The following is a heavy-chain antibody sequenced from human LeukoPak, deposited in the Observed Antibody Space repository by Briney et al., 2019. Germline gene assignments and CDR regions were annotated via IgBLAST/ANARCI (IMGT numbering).Heavy chain of an antibody. CDR2: INHSGST. V-gene: IGHV4-34*01. J-gene: IGHJ5*02. CDR3: ARDKGQYGSGTPGFTWFDP. D-gene: IGHD3-10*01. CDR1: GGSFSGYY. Sequence: SETLSLTCAVYGGSFSGYYWSWIRQPPGKGLEWIGEINHSGSTNYNPSLKSRVTISVDTSKNQFTLKLSSVTAADTAIYYCARDKGQYGSGTPGFTWFDPWGQGTLVTVSS.